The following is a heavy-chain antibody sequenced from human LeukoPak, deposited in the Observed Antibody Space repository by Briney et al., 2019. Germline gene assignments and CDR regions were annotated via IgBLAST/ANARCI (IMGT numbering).Heavy chain of an antibody. J-gene: IGHJ4*02. V-gene: IGHV3-23*01. CDR2: ISGSGGST. Sequence: PGGSLRLSCAASGFTFSSYSMNWVRQAPGKGLEWVSAISGSGGSTYYADSVKGRFTISRDNSKNTLYLQMNSLRAEDTAVYYCAKAAAQYYYDSSGYYYFDYWGQGTLVTVSS. D-gene: IGHD3-22*01. CDR1: GFTFSSYS. CDR3: AKAAAQYYYDSSGYYYFDY.